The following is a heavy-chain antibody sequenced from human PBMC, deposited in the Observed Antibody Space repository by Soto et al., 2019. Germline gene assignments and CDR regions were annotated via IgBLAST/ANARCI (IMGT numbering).Heavy chain of an antibody. D-gene: IGHD3-9*01. Sequence: QLTLKESGPTLVQPTQTLTLTCTFSGFSLTTRGVGVGWCRQPPGKALEGLALSYWDDDKRYSPSLQSRLSFTNDTYKNQVVMTMTNVDPVDTATYSCSHIPTDYQSDYFDPWGQGTLVSFAS. V-gene: IGHV2-5*02. J-gene: IGHJ5*02. CDR3: SHIPTDYQSDYFDP. CDR2: SYWDDDK. CDR1: GFSLTTRGVG.